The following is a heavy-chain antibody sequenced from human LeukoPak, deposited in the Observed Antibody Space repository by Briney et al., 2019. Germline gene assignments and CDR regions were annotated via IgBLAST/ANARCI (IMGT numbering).Heavy chain of an antibody. V-gene: IGHV4-30-2*01. J-gene: IGHJ1*01. CDR1: GGAITSGGYS. D-gene: IGHD6-13*01. CDR3: ARGSRIAAAGTYFQH. Sequence: SQTLSLTCTVSGGAITSGGYSWNWIRQPPGKGLEWIGCIYDRGPTYYNPSLKSRITISVDRPKNQFFLNVTSVTAADTAVYYCARGSRIAAAGTYFQHWGQGTLVTVSS. CDR2: IYDRGPT.